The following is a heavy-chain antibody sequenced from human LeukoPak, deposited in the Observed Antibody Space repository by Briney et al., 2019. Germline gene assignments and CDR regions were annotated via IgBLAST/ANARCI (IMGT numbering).Heavy chain of an antibody. D-gene: IGHD6-19*01. V-gene: IGHV4-39*01. Sequence: SETLSLTCTVSGCSISSSNYYWGWIRQPPGKGLEWIGNIYYSGSTYYKPSLKTRVTISVDTSKNQFSLKLTSVTAADTAVYYCARHASVDGNWPRPLDYWGQGSLVTVSS. CDR3: ARHASVDGNWPRPLDY. J-gene: IGHJ4*02. CDR1: GCSISSSNYY. CDR2: IYYSGST.